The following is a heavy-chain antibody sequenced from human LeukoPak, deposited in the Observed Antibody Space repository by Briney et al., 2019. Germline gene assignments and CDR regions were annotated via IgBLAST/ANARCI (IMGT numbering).Heavy chain of an antibody. CDR1: GFTFSSYG. CDR3: AKDSDKPMAPRGYYFDY. Sequence: PGGSLRLSCAASGFTFSSYGMHWVRQAPGKGLEWVAVILFDGSNKYYADSVKGRFTVSRDNSKNTLYLQMNSLRPEGTAVYYCAKDSDKPMAPRGYYFDYWGQGTLLTVSS. J-gene: IGHJ4*02. D-gene: IGHD5-18*01. CDR2: ILFDGSNK. V-gene: IGHV3-30*18.